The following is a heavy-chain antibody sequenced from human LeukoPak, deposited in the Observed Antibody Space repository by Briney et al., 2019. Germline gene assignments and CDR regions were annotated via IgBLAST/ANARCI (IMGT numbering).Heavy chain of an antibody. V-gene: IGHV3-30*02. CDR3: AKSGKRFDY. J-gene: IGHJ4*02. D-gene: IGHD4-23*01. Sequence: RGSRRLSCVVSGFTFSIYGMHWGRQGPGKGLEWVAFIRYDGSNKYYADSVEGRFTISRDNSKNTLYLQMNSLRAEDTAVYYCAKSGKRFDYWGQGTLVTVSP. CDR2: IRYDGSNK. CDR1: GFTFSIYG.